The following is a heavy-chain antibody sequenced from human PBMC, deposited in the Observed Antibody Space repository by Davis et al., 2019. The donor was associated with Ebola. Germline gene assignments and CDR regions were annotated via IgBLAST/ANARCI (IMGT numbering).Heavy chain of an antibody. J-gene: IGHJ4*02. Sequence: AASVKVSCKASGYSFTGNYIHWVRQAPGQGLEWMGWINPNSSGTNYAQKFQGRVTMTRDTSISTAYMELNRLTSDDTAVYYCARDGGSCRGGSCQGYFDYWGQGTLVTVSS. CDR2: INPNSSGT. CDR1: GYSFTGNY. V-gene: IGHV1-2*02. CDR3: ARDGGSCRGGSCQGYFDY. D-gene: IGHD2-15*01.